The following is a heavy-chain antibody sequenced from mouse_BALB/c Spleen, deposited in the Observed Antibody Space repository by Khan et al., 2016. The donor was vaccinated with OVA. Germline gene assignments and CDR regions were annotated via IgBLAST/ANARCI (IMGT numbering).Heavy chain of an antibody. J-gene: IGHJ4*01. CDR1: GYTFTNYG. CDR3: TRRISYFALDD. CDR2: INTYTGEP. D-gene: IGHD2-4*01. Sequence: QIQLVQSGPELKKPGETVKISCKASGYTFTNYGMNWVKQAPGKGLKWMGWINTYTGEPPYAGDFKGRFAFSLETSASTAYMQINNLKNEDTATYFCTRRISYFALDDWGQGTSVTVSS. V-gene: IGHV9-3-1*01.